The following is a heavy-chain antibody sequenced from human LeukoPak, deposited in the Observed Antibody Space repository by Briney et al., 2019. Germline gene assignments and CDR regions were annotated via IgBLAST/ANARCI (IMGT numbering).Heavy chain of an antibody. CDR2: IYSGGST. Sequence: GGSLRLSCAASGFTVSSNYMSWVRQAPGKGLEWVSVIYSGGSTYYADSVKGRFTISRDNSKNTLYLQMNSLRAEDTAVYYCARAGFEYYYDSSGYYYSNWGQGTLVTVSS. CDR1: GFTVSSNY. CDR3: ARAGFEYYYDSSGYYYSN. D-gene: IGHD3-22*01. J-gene: IGHJ4*02. V-gene: IGHV3-66*01.